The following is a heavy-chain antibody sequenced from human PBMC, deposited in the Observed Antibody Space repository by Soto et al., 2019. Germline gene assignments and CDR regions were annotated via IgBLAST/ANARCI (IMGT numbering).Heavy chain of an antibody. D-gene: IGHD6-19*01. J-gene: IGHJ6*02. Sequence: ASVKVSCKASGYTSTSYDINWVRQATGQGLEWMGWMNPNSGNTGYAQKFQGRVTMTRNTSISTAYMELSSLRSEDTAVYYCARTPTEAVAGTHYYYYYGMDVWGQGTTVTVSS. CDR2: MNPNSGNT. CDR1: GYTSTSYD. V-gene: IGHV1-8*01. CDR3: ARTPTEAVAGTHYYYYYGMDV.